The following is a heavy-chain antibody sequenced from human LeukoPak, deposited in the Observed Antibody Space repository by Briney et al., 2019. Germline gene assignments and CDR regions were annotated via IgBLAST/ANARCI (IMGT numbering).Heavy chain of an antibody. CDR1: GYTFTGYY. CDR2: INPNSGGT. J-gene: IGHJ6*03. Sequence: ASVKVSFKASGYTFTGYYMHWVRQAPGQGLEWMGWINPNSGGTNYAQKFQGRVTMTRDTSISTAYMELSRLRSDDTAVYYCARDEPRSSSSTYYYYYMDVWGKGTTVTVSS. CDR3: ARDEPRSSSSTYYYYYMDV. D-gene: IGHD6-6*01. V-gene: IGHV1-2*02.